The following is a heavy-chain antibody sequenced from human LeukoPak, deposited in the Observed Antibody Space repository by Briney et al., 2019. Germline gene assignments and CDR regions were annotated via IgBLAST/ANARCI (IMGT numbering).Heavy chain of an antibody. Sequence: ASVKVSFKSSGYTITNNYMHGVRQAPGQGVEGMGVINPSGTGKSYAQKFQGRITLSRDTSTSTVYMELSSLRSEDTAFYYCATDHSMANTPWWFGPWGQGTLVTVSS. CDR1: GYTITNNY. V-gene: IGHV1-46*01. CDR2: INPSGTGK. CDR3: ATDHSMANTPWWFGP. D-gene: IGHD2-15*01. J-gene: IGHJ5*02.